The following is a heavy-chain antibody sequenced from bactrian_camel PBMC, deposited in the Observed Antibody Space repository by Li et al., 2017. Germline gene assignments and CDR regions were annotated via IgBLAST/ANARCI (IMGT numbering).Heavy chain of an antibody. D-gene: IGHD2*01. Sequence: HVQLVESGGGLVQPGGSLRLSCAASGFTFSDRHMSWVRQAPGKGLEWVSSAYSYDSVTRYADSVKGRFTISRDNAKNTVYLQMNNLESEGAALYYCATQYCSGGYCYSDFGYWGQGTQVTVS. CDR1: GFTFSDRH. CDR3: ATQYCSGGYCYSDFGY. J-gene: IGHJ6*01. CDR2: AYSYDSVT. V-gene: IGHV3-2*01.